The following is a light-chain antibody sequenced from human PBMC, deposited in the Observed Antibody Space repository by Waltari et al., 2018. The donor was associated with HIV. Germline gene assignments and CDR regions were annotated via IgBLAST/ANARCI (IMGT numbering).Light chain of an antibody. Sequence: QSALTQPASVSGSPGQSITISCTGTSSDVGSYILVSWYQQHPGKAPKVMIYEVNKRPSGVSNRFSGSKSGNTASLTIAGLQAEDEAEYYCCSHAGSSIYFVFGTGTKVTVL. CDR1: SSDVGSYIL. CDR2: EVN. V-gene: IGLV2-23*02. J-gene: IGLJ1*01. CDR3: CSHAGSSIYFV.